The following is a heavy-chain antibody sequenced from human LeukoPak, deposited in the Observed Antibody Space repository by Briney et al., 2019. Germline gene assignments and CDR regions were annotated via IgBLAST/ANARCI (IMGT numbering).Heavy chain of an antibody. D-gene: IGHD6-13*01. V-gene: IGHV3-53*01. Sequence: PGGSLRLSCAASGFTVSSNYMSWVRQAPGRRLEWVSIIYSGGSTLYSDSVKGRFTISRDISNNTVYLQMNSLRAEDTAIYYCASQGGSSLYVVHNWGQGTLVTVSS. CDR2: IYSGGST. CDR1: GFTVSSNY. CDR3: ASQGGSSLYVVHN. J-gene: IGHJ4*02.